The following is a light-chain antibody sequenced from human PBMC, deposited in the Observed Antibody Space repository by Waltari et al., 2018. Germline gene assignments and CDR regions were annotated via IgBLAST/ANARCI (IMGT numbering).Light chain of an antibody. Sequence: EMVMTQSPATLSVSPGERATLSCRASQSVSSNLAWYQQKPGQGPRLLMYDTFTRATGIPARFSGSGSGTEFTLTISSLQSEDFALYYCQQYETWHPAFGQGTKVEIK. V-gene: IGKV3-15*01. J-gene: IGKJ1*01. CDR1: QSVSSN. CDR2: DTF. CDR3: QQYETWHPA.